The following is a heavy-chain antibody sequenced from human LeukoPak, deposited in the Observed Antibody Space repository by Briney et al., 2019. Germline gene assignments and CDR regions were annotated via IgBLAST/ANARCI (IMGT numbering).Heavy chain of an antibody. D-gene: IGHD6-13*01. CDR1: GGSISSGGYS. Sequence: PSETLSLTCAVSGGSISSGGYSWSWIQQPPGKGLEWIGYIYYTGSTNYNPSLKSRVTISVDTSKNQFSLKLSSVTAADTAVYYCVRGGSWFKYFDYWGQGTLVTVSS. CDR3: VRGGSWFKYFDY. CDR2: IYYTGST. V-gene: IGHV4-61*08. J-gene: IGHJ4*02.